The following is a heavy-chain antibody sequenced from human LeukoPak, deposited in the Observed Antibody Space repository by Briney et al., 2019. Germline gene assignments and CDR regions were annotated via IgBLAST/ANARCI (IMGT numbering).Heavy chain of an antibody. CDR2: IRYDESDK. CDR1: GFTFSTYG. Sequence: GGSLRLSCAASGFTFSTYGMNWVRQAPGKGLEWVTFIRYDESDKYYADSVKGRFTISRDNSKNTLYLQMNSLRAEDTAVYYCAKDRSIAAAGTCFGYWGQGTLVTVSS. CDR3: AKDRSIAAAGTCFGY. D-gene: IGHD6-13*01. V-gene: IGHV3-30*02. J-gene: IGHJ4*02.